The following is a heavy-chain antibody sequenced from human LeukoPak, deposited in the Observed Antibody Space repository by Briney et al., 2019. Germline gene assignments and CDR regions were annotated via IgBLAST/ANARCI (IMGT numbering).Heavy chain of an antibody. CDR2: ISYSGGT. CDR1: DVSIINSNHY. D-gene: IGHD3-22*01. J-gene: IGHJ3*02. CDR3: AREVEYYDSSGYRPHAFDI. V-gene: IGHV4-39*02. Sequence: SETLSLTCTVSDVSIINSNHYWGWTRQPPGKGLEWIGSISYSGGTAYNPSLRSRVTISVDTSKNQFSLKVNSVTAADTAVYYCAREVEYYDSSGYRPHAFDIWGQGTLVTVSS.